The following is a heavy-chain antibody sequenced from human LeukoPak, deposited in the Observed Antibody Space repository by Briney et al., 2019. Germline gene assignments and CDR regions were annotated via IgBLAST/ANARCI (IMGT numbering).Heavy chain of an antibody. J-gene: IGHJ3*02. V-gene: IGHV1-69*13. CDR2: IIPIFGTA. CDR1: GGTFSSYA. Sequence: ASVKVSCKASGGTFSSYAISWVRQAPGQGLEWMGGIIPIFGTANYAQKFQGRVTITADESTSTAYMELSSLRSEDTAVYYCARERSTTMIVVAYAFDIWGQGTMVTVSS. CDR3: ARERSTTMIVVAYAFDI. D-gene: IGHD3-22*01.